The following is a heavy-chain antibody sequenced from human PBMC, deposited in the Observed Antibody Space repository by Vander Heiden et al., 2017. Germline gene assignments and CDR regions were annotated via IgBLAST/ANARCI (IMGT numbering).Heavy chain of an antibody. CDR3: ASEGGELLRYFDY. CDR2: IIPIFGTA. Sequence: QVQLVQSGAEVKKPGSSVKVSCKASGGTFRSYAISWVRQAPGQGLEWMGGIIPIFGTANYEQKVQGRVTITADESTSTAYMELRSWRSEDTAVYYFASEGGELLRYFDYWGQGTLVTVSS. V-gene: IGHV1-69*01. CDR1: GGTFRSYA. D-gene: IGHD1-26*01. J-gene: IGHJ4*02.